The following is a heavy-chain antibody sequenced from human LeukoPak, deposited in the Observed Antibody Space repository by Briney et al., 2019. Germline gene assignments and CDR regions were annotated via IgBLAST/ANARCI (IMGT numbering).Heavy chain of an antibody. Sequence: GESLKISCKGSGYSFPIYWVGWVRQRPGKGLEWMGIIYPGDSDTRYSPSFQGQVTISADKSISTAYLQWSSLKASDTAMYYCARQHYSSGWYPGYFDYWGQGTLVTVSS. D-gene: IGHD6-19*01. V-gene: IGHV5-51*01. J-gene: IGHJ4*02. CDR2: IYPGDSDT. CDR1: GYSFPIYW. CDR3: ARQHYSSGWYPGYFDY.